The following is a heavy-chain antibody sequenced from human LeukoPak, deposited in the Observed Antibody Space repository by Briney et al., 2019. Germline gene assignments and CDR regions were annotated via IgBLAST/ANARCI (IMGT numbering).Heavy chain of an antibody. D-gene: IGHD4-17*01. CDR1: GFTFSSYS. V-gene: IGHV3-48*01. CDR2: ITSCSSTI. Sequence: PGGSLRLSCAASGFTFSSYSMNWVRQAPGKGLEWVSYITSCSSTIYYADSVKGRFTISRDNAKNSLYLQMNSLRAEDTAVYYCARDPTEYFDYWGQGTLVTVSS. J-gene: IGHJ4*02. CDR3: ARDPTEYFDY.